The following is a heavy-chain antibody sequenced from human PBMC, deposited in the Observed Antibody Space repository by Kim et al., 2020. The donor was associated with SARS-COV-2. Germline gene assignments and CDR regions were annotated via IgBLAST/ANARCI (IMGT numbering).Heavy chain of an antibody. Sequence: GGSLRLSCAASGFTFSSYGMHWVRQAPGKGLEWVAVISYDGSNNYYADSVKGRFTISRDNSKNTLYLQMNSLRAEDTAVYYCAKTLSGYIRHWGQGTLVTVSS. D-gene: IGHD3-22*01. V-gene: IGHV3-30*18. CDR1: GFTFSSYG. J-gene: IGHJ4*02. CDR2: ISYDGSNN. CDR3: AKTLSGYIRH.